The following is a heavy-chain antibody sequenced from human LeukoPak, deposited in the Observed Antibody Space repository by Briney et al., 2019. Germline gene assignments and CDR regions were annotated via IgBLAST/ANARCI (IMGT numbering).Heavy chain of an antibody. D-gene: IGHD3-22*01. V-gene: IGHV5-51*01. CDR1: GYNFNTFW. Sequence: GESLKISCRGSGYNFNTFWIAWVRQMPGKGLEWMGIVYPGDSDTRYSPPFQGQVTISADKSISTAYLQWSSLKASDTAIYYCARRYYYDSHRYLDYWGQGTLVTVSS. CDR2: VYPGDSDT. J-gene: IGHJ4*02. CDR3: ARRYYYDSHRYLDY.